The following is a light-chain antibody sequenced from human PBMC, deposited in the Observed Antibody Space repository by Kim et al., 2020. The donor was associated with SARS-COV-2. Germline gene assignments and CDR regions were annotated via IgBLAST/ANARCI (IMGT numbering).Light chain of an antibody. CDR1: KLGDTY. V-gene: IGLV3-1*01. J-gene: IGLJ2*01. Sequence: VAPGQTASITCSGDKLGDTYACWYQQKPGQSPVLVIYQDSKRPSGIPERFSGSNSGNTATLTISRTQAMDEADYYCQAWDSSTVVFGGGTQLTVL. CDR3: QAWDSSTVV. CDR2: QDS.